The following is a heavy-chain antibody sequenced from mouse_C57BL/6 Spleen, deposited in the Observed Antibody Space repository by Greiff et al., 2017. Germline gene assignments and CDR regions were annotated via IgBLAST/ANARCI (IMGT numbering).Heavy chain of an antibody. D-gene: IGHD4-1*01. Sequence: EVQLVESEGGLVQPGSSMKLSCTASGFTFSDYYMAWVRQVPEKGLEWVANINYDGSSTSYLDSLKSRFIISSYNATNIIYLQMSSLKSEDTATYCWARDTGTCYFDYWGQGTTLTVSS. J-gene: IGHJ2*01. CDR3: ARDTGTCYFDY. CDR1: GFTFSDYY. V-gene: IGHV5-16*01. CDR2: INYDGSST.